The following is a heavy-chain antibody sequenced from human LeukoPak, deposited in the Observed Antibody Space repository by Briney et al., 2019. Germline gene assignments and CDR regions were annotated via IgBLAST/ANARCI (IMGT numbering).Heavy chain of an antibody. V-gene: IGHV3-43*02. CDR3: AKDSGSRWDYYFDN. CDR1: GFSFDDYA. D-gene: IGHD6-13*01. J-gene: IGHJ4*02. CDR2: ISGDGGDT. Sequence: PGGSLRLSCAASGFSFDDYAMHWVRRAPGKGLEWVSLISGDGGDTYYADSVEGRFTISRDNSKNSLYLQLNSLRTDDTAFYYCAKDSGSRWDYYFDNWGQGTLVTVSS.